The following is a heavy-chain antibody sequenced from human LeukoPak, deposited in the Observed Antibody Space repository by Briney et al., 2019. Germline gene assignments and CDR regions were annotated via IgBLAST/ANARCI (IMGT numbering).Heavy chain of an antibody. J-gene: IGHJ4*02. D-gene: IGHD1-26*01. CDR2: INHRGST. CDR1: GGSFSLYY. CDR3: ARGEPSFDY. V-gene: IGHV4-34*01. Sequence: SETLSLTCAVYGGSFSLYYWSWIRQPPGKGLEWIGEINHRGSTNYNSSLKSRVTISVDTSKNQFSLKLSSVTAADTAIYYCARGEPSFDYWGQGTLVTVSS.